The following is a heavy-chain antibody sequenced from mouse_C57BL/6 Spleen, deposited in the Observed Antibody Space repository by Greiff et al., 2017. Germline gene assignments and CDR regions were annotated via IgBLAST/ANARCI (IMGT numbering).Heavy chain of an antibody. J-gene: IGHJ3*01. CDR1: GFSLSTSGMG. D-gene: IGHD4-1*01. Sequence: QVTLKESGPGILQSSQTLSLTCSFSGFSLSTSGMGVSWIRQPSGKGLEWLAHIYWDDDKRYNPSLKSRLTISKDTSRNQVVLKMTSVDTADTATYYCARSSNWDWFAYWGQGTLVTVSA. CDR3: ARSSNWDWFAY. V-gene: IGHV8-12*01. CDR2: IYWDDDK.